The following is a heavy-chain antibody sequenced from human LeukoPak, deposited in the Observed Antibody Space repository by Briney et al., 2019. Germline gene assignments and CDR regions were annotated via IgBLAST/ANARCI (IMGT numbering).Heavy chain of an antibody. Sequence: GGSLRLSCAASGFTFSSYGMHWVRQAPGKGLEWVAFIRYDGSNKYYADSVKGRFTISRDNAKNSLYLQMNSLRAEDTAVYYCAREPFRYSGSSFDYWGQGTLVTVSS. CDR2: IRYDGSNK. CDR3: AREPFRYSGSSFDY. J-gene: IGHJ4*02. D-gene: IGHD1-26*01. V-gene: IGHV3-30*02. CDR1: GFTFSSYG.